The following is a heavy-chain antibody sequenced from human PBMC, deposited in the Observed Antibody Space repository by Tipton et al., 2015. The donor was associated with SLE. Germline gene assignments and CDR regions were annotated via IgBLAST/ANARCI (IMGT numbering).Heavy chain of an antibody. D-gene: IGHD6-19*01. CDR1: GFTFSSYA. Sequence: SLRLSCAASGFTFSSYAMHWVRQAPGKGLEWVAVISYDGSNKYYADSVKGRFTISRDNAKNSLYLQMNSLRAEDTAVYYCARRAVAGRWCFDYWGQGTLVTVSS. CDR3: ARRAVAGRWCFDY. J-gene: IGHJ4*02. CDR2: ISYDGSNK. V-gene: IGHV3-30-3*01.